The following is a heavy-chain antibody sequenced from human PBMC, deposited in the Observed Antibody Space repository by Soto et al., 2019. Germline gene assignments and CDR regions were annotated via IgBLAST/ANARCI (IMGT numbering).Heavy chain of an antibody. CDR1: GYTFTSYA. CDR2: INAGNGNT. CDR3: ARSIVVVTALDS. D-gene: IGHD2-21*02. J-gene: IGHJ5*01. V-gene: IGHV1-3*01. Sequence: GASVKVSCKASGYTFTSYAMHWVRQAPGQRLEWMGWINAGNGNTKYSQKFQGRVTITRDTSASTAYMELSSLRSEDTAVYYCARSIVVVTALDSWSQGTLVTVSS.